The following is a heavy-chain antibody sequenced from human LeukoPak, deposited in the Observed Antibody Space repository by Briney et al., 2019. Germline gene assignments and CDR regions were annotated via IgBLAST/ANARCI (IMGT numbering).Heavy chain of an antibody. J-gene: IGHJ4*02. CDR2: IYYSGST. V-gene: IGHV4-59*01. Sequence: PSETLSLTCTVSGGSISSYYWSWIRQPPGRGLEWIGYIYYSGSTNYNPSLKSRVTISVDTSKNQFSLKLSSVTAADTAVYYCAGGSGGNYKAFDYWGQGTLVTVSS. CDR3: AGGSGGNYKAFDY. CDR1: GGSISSYY. D-gene: IGHD1-26*01.